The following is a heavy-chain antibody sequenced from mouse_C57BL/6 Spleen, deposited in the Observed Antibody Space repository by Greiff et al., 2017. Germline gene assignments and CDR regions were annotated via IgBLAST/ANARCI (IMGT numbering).Heavy chain of an antibody. CDR3: ANYYGSSFYAMDY. D-gene: IGHD1-1*01. CDR1: GYTFTSYW. Sequence: QVQLQQPGAELVKPGASVKMSCKASGYTFTSYWITWVKQRPGQGLEWIGDLYPGSGSTNYNEKFKSKATLTVDTSSSTAYMQLSSLTSEDSAVYYCANYYGSSFYAMDYWGQGTSVTVSS. CDR2: LYPGSGST. J-gene: IGHJ4*01. V-gene: IGHV1-55*01.